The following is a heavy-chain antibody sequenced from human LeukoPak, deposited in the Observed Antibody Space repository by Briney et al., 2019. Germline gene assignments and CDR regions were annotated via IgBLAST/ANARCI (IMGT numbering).Heavy chain of an antibody. Sequence: SETLSLTCTVSGGSISSYYWSWIRQPAGKGLEWIGYIYYSGSTNYNPSLKSRVTISVDTSKNQFSLKLSSVTAADTAVYYCARAVAARRYFDYWGQGTLVTVSS. CDR2: IYYSGST. D-gene: IGHD6-19*01. J-gene: IGHJ4*02. CDR3: ARAVAARRYFDY. CDR1: GGSISSYY. V-gene: IGHV4-59*01.